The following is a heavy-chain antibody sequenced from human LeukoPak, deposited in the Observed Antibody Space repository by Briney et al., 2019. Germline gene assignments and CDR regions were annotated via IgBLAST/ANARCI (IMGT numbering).Heavy chain of an antibody. CDR1: GYTFTSYD. V-gene: IGHV1-8*01. Sequence: GASVTVSCKASGYTFTSYDINWVRQAPGQGLEWMGWMNPNSGNTGYAQKFQGRVTMTRNTSISTAYMELDSLSSDDTAVYYCARGPLHLGELSFYRFVYWGQGTQVTVSS. D-gene: IGHD3-16*02. J-gene: IGHJ4*02. CDR2: MNPNSGNT. CDR3: ARGPLHLGELSFYRFVY.